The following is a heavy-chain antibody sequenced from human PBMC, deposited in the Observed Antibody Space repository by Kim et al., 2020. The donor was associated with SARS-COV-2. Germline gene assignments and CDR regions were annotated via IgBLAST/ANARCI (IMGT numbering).Heavy chain of an antibody. V-gene: IGHV4-34*01. D-gene: IGHD2-15*01. J-gene: IGHJ5*02. CDR3: ARQNTPMGFDP. CDR2: T. Sequence: THYPPALKSGVTISVDTSKSQFSLQLGSVTDADTAVYYCARQNTPMGFDPWGQGTLVTVSS.